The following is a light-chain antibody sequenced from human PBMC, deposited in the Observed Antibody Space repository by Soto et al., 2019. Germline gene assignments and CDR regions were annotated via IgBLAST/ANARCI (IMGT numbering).Light chain of an antibody. Sequence: DIQMTQSPSTLSASVGDRVTITCRASQSISIWLAWYQQKPGKAPKILIYKASSLESGVPSRFSGSGSGTEFTLTISSLQPEDFATYYCQQLNSYPPTVGQGTRLEIK. J-gene: IGKJ5*01. V-gene: IGKV1-5*03. CDR2: KAS. CDR1: QSISIW. CDR3: QQLNSYPPT.